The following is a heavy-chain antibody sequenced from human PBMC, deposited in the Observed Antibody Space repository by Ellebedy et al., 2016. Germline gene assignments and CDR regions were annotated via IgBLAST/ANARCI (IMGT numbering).Heavy chain of an antibody. CDR1: RFSFSSYA. CDR3: ARQFVRY. J-gene: IGHJ4*02. CDR2: ISEGGENT. V-gene: IGHV3-23*01. D-gene: IGHD3-16*01. Sequence: GGSLRLXXAASRFSFSSYAMNWVRQAPGKGLEWVSSISEGGENTDYADSVKGRFTISRDNSKNTLYLQMNNLRAEDTALYYCARQFVRYWGQGTLVTVSS.